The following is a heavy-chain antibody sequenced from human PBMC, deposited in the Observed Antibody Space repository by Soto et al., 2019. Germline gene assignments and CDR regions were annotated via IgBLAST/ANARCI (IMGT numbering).Heavy chain of an antibody. D-gene: IGHD2-21*01. Sequence: SETLSLTCTVSGVSISSYYWSWIRQPPGKGLEWIGYIYYSGSTNYNPSLKSRVTISVDTSKNQFSLKLSSVTAADTAVYYCARSDPDPFGQGTLVTVSS. CDR1: GVSISSYY. J-gene: IGHJ5*02. V-gene: IGHV4-59*01. CDR2: IYYSGST. CDR3: ARSDPDP.